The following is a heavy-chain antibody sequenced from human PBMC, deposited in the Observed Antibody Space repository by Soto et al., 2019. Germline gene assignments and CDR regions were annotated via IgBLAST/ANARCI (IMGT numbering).Heavy chain of an antibody. V-gene: IGHV2-5*02. CDR2: IYWDNDK. CDR1: GFSLSTSGVG. Sequence: QITLKESGPTLVKPTQTLTLTCTFSGFSLSTSGVGVGWIRQPPGKALAWLALIYWDNDKRYSPSLKSRLTITKDTSKNQVVLTMTNMDPVDTATYYCAHSGYDILTGSTAAEGHDAFDIWGQGIMVTVSS. J-gene: IGHJ3*02. CDR3: AHSGYDILTGSTAAEGHDAFDI. D-gene: IGHD3-9*01.